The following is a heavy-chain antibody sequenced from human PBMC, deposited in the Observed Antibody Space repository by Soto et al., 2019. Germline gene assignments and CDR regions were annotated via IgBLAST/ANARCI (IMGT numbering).Heavy chain of an antibody. D-gene: IGHD3-16*02. V-gene: IGHV4-4*02. Sequence: PSETLSLTCAVSSGSISSSNWWSWVRQPPGKGLEWIGEIYHSGSTNYNPSLKSRVTISVDKSKNQFSLKLSSVTAADTAVYYCARGDYDYIWGSYRLRYFDYWGQGTLVT. CDR3: ARGDYDYIWGSYRLRYFDY. CDR2: IYHSGST. CDR1: SGSISSSNW. J-gene: IGHJ4*02.